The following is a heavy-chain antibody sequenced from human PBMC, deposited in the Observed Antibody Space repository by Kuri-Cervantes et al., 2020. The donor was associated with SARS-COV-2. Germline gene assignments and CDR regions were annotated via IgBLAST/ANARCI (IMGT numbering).Heavy chain of an antibody. CDR3: AKANYDFWSGGWFDP. Sequence: GESLKISCAASGFTFSSYAMSWVRQAPGKGLEWVSAISGSGGSTYYADSVKGRFTISRDNSKNTLYLQMNSLRAEDTAVYYCAKANYDFWSGGWFDPWGQGTLVTGSS. CDR1: GFTFSSYA. J-gene: IGHJ5*02. V-gene: IGHV3-23*01. CDR2: ISGSGGST. D-gene: IGHD3-3*01.